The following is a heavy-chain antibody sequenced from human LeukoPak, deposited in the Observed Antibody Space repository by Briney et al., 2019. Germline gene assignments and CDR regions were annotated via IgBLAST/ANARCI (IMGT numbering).Heavy chain of an antibody. D-gene: IGHD6-13*01. J-gene: IGHJ6*02. V-gene: IGHV1-8*01. CDR1: GYTFTSYD. Sequence: ASVKVSCKASGYTFTSYDINWVRQATGQGLEWMGWMNPNSGNTGYAQKFQGRVTMTRNTSISTAYMELSSLRSEDTAVYYCARASVRDSSSWYPFYYYYGMDVWGQGTTVTVSS. CDR2: MNPNSGNT. CDR3: ARASVRDSSSWYPFYYYYGMDV.